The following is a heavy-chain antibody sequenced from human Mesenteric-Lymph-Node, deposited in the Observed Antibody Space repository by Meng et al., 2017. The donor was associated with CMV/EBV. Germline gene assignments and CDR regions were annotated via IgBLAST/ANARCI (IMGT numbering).Heavy chain of an antibody. Sequence: GGSLRLSCAASGFTVSSNYMSWVRQAPGKGLEWVSVIYSGGSTYYADSVKGRFTISRDNSKNTLYLQMNSLRAEDTAVYYCARDRLIVVVPAAIGNYYYYGMGVWGQGTTVTVSS. V-gene: IGHV3-53*01. D-gene: IGHD2-2*02. CDR3: ARDRLIVVVPAAIGNYYYYGMGV. CDR2: IYSGGST. CDR1: GFTVSSNY. J-gene: IGHJ6*02.